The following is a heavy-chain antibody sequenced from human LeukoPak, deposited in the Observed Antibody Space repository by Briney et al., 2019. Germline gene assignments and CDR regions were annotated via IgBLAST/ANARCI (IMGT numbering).Heavy chain of an antibody. CDR1: GYTFTSYY. J-gene: IGHJ4*02. Sequence: ASVKVSCKASGYTFTSYYMHWVRQAPGQGLEWMGMINPSGGSTSYAQKFQGRVTITADESTSTAYMELSSLRSEDTAVYYCARTPASRPCSGGSCPDYWGQGTLVTVSS. CDR3: ARTPASRPCSGGSCPDY. D-gene: IGHD2-15*01. V-gene: IGHV1-46*01. CDR2: INPSGGST.